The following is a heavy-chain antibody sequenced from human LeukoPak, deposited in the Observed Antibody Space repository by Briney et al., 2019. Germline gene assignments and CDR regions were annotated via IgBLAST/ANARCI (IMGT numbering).Heavy chain of an antibody. V-gene: IGHV5-51*01. J-gene: IGHJ5*01. CDR3: ARKNRTPLRSNWFDS. D-gene: IGHD1-1*01. CDR1: GYRFTDYW. CDR2: IYLGDSDIRYGHI. Sequence: GESLKISCKGSGYRFTDYWIAWVRQIPGKGLEWMGIIYLGDSDIRYGHIRYSPSFQGQVTISADKSTSTVYLQWSSLKASDTAMHFCARKNRTPLRSNWFDSWGQGTLVTVSS.